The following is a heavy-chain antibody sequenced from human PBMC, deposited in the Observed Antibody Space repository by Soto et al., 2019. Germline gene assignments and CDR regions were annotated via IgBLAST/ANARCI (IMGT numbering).Heavy chain of an antibody. CDR1: GGSISSYY. CDR2: IYYSGST. Sequence: SETLSLTCTVSGGSISSYYWSWIRQPPGEGLEWIGYIYYSGSTSYSPSLKSRVAISLDTSKNQFSLSLSSVTAADTAVYYCARGRGYSYGLDPWGQGTLVTVSS. J-gene: IGHJ5*02. D-gene: IGHD5-18*01. CDR3: ARGRGYSYGLDP. V-gene: IGHV4-59*08.